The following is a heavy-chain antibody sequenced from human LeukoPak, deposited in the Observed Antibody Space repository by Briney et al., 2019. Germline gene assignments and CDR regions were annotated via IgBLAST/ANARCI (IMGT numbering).Heavy chain of an antibody. CDR1: GCTFTSYD. V-gene: IGHV1-8*03. Sequence: ASVKVSCKASGCTFTSYDINWVRQATGQGLEWMGWMNPNSGNTGYAQKFQGRVTITRNTSISTAYMELSSLRSEDTAVYYCARTTTSGYDLDYWGQGTLVTVSS. CDR3: ARTTTSGYDLDY. D-gene: IGHD5-12*01. J-gene: IGHJ4*02. CDR2: MNPNSGNT.